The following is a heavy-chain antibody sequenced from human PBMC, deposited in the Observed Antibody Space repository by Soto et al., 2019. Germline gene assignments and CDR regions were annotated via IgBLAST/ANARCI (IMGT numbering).Heavy chain of an antibody. CDR2: INAAGDP. CDR3: ARTDRDFYGLDV. J-gene: IGHJ6*02. V-gene: IGHV3-13*05. CDR1: GFTFRNYD. Sequence: EVQLVESGGGLVQPGGSLRLSCEASGFTFRNYDMHWVRQGTGKGLEWVSGINAAGDPDYADSVEGRFTISRENAQNSFFLQMNSLRVGDTAVYYCARTDRDFYGLDVWGQGTTVIVSS.